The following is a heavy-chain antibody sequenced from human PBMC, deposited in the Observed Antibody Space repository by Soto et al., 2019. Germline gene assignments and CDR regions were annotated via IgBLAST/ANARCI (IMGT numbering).Heavy chain of an antibody. CDR3: ATSPHRNGWYPLTLTQALKFDY. CDR1: GFTFSSYA. V-gene: IGHV3-23*01. D-gene: IGHD6-19*01. CDR2: ISGSGGST. Sequence: EVQLLESGGGLVQPEGSLRLSCAASGFTFSSYAMSWVRQAPGKGLEWVSAISGSGGSTYYADSVKGRFTISRDNSKNTLYLQMNSLRAEDTAVYYCATSPHRNGWYPLTLTQALKFDYWGQGTLVTVSS. J-gene: IGHJ4*02.